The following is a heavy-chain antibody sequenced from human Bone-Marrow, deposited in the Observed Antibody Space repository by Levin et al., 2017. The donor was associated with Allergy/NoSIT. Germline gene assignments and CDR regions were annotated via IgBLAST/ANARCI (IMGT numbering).Heavy chain of an antibody. V-gene: IGHV3-30-3*01. CDR3: ARDRESYTIFGVVIIQYYFDY. Sequence: AGGSLRLSCAASGFTFSSYAMHWVRQAPGKGLEWVAVISYDGSNKYYADSVKGRFTISRDNSKNTLYLQMNSLRAEDTAVYYCARDRESYTIFGVVIIQYYFDYWGQGTLVTVSS. CDR2: ISYDGSNK. D-gene: IGHD3-3*01. J-gene: IGHJ4*02. CDR1: GFTFSSYA.